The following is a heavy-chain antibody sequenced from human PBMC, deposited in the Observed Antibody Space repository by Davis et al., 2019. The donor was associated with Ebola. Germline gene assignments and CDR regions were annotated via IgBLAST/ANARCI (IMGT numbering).Heavy chain of an antibody. V-gene: IGHV3-30*18. D-gene: IGHD1-26*01. CDR2: ISYDGSNK. CDR3: AKGEELYEFPPGY. Sequence: PGGSLRLSCAASGFTFSSYGMHWVRQAPGKGLEWVAVISYDGSNKYYADSVKGRFTISRDNAKNSLYLQMNSLRAEDTAVYYCAKGEELYEFPPGYWGQGTLVTVSS. CDR1: GFTFSSYG. J-gene: IGHJ4*02.